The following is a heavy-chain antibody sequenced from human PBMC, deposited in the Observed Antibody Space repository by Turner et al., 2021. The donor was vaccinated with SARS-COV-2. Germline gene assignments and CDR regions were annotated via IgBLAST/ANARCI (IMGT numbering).Heavy chain of an antibody. CDR1: GFTVSSYG. V-gene: IGHV3-33*06. J-gene: IGHJ4*02. CDR2: IWYDGSNK. Sequence: QVQLVESGGGVVPPGRSLRLSCAASGFTVSSYGMHWVRQAPGKGLEWVAIIWYDGSNKYYADSVKGRFTISRDNSKNTLYLQMNSLRAEDTAVYYCAKDDNYDFWTGYYMYWGQGTLVTFSS. D-gene: IGHD3-3*01. CDR3: AKDDNYDFWTGYYMY.